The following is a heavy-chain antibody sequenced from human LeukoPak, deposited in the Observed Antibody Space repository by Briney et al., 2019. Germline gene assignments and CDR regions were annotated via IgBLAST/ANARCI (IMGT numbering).Heavy chain of an antibody. D-gene: IGHD3-22*01. Sequence: PGGSLRLSCAASGFTFNTYAMTWVRLAPGQGLEWVSGITGNGRRTYYADSVKGRFTISRDNSKSTLYLQMNSLRAEDTAVFYCARRDYSDTNDYFPVSDRWGQGTLVTVSS. V-gene: IGHV3-23*01. CDR1: GFTFNTYA. CDR3: ARRDYSDTNDYFPVSDR. J-gene: IGHJ5*02. CDR2: ITGNGRRT.